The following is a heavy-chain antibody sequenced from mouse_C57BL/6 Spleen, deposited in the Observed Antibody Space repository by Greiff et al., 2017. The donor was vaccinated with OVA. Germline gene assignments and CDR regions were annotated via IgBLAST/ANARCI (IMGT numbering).Heavy chain of an antibody. V-gene: IGHV6-6*01. CDR2: IRNKANNHAT. J-gene: IGHJ4*01. CDR3: TRYGNYDYAMDY. CDR1: GFTFSDAW. D-gene: IGHD2-1*01. Sequence: EVQRVESGGGLVQPGGSMKLSCAASGFTFSDAWMDWVRQSPEKGLEWVAEIRNKANNHATYYAESVKGRFTISRDDSKSSVYLQMNSLRAEDTGIYYCTRYGNYDYAMDYWGQGTSVTVSS.